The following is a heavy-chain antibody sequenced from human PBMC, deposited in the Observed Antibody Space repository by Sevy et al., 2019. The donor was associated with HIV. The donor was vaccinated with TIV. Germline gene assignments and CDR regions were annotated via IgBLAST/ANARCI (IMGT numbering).Heavy chain of an antibody. CDR2: VSYDGSNK. CDR3: AKAMDTWIQLWSLIDY. V-gene: IGHV3-30*18. D-gene: IGHD5-18*01. CDR1: GFTFNTYG. Sequence: GGSLRRSCAASGFTFNTYGMHWVRQAPGKGLEWVAVVSYDGSNKYYAASVQGRFTFSRDNSRNTLYLQVNSLRTEDTAVYYCAKAMDTWIQLWSLIDYWGQGTLVTVSS. J-gene: IGHJ4*02.